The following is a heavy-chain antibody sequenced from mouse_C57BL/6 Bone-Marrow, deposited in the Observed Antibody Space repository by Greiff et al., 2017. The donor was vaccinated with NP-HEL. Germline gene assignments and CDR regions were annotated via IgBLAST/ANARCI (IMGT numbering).Heavy chain of an antibody. Sequence: QVQLQQSGAELVRPGASVKLSCKASGYTFTDYYINWVKQRPGQGLEWIARLYPGSGNTYYNEKFKGKATLTAEKSSSTAYMQLSSLTSEDSAVYFCAREYYGSGAYWGQGTLVTVSA. CDR2: LYPGSGNT. J-gene: IGHJ3*01. V-gene: IGHV1-76*01. CDR1: GYTFTDYY. CDR3: AREYYGSGAY. D-gene: IGHD1-1*01.